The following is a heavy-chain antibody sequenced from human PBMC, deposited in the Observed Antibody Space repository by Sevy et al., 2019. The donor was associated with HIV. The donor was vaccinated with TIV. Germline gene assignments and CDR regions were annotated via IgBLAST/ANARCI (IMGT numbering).Heavy chain of an antibody. CDR2: IWYDGTNK. CDR1: GFSISGYG. D-gene: IGHD6-13*01. CDR3: AREDVRFAGIGYYFRS. Sequence: GGALRLSCAASGFSISGYGMHWVRQAPGKGLEWVAVIWYDGTNKEYADSVKGRFAISTDNSKNTLYLQMNSLRAEDRVVYYCAREDVRFAGIGYYFRSWGPGNLVTVSS. J-gene: IGHJ4*02. V-gene: IGHV3-33*01.